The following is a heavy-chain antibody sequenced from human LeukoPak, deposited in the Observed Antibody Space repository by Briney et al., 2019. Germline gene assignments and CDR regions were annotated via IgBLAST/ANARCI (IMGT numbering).Heavy chain of an antibody. CDR3: ARLVVPARYYYYNMDV. CDR1: GYTLTGYY. D-gene: IGHD2-2*01. Sequence: ASVKVSCKASGYTLTGYYMHWVRQAPGQGLEWMGWITPNNGGTNYAQKFQGRVTMTTDTSTSTAYMEVRSLRSDDTAVDYCARLVVPARYYYYNMDVWGKGATVTVSS. J-gene: IGHJ6*03. CDR2: ITPNNGGT. V-gene: IGHV1-2*02.